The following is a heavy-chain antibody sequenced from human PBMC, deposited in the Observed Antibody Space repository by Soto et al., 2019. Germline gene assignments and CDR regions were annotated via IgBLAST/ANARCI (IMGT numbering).Heavy chain of an antibody. V-gene: IGHV1-18*01. D-gene: IGHD2-2*01. CDR1: GYTFTSYG. CDR3: ARDHGIVVVPAAMLPNAFDI. Sequence: ASVKVSCKASGYTFTSYGISWVRQAPGQGLEWMGWISAYNGNTNYAQKLQGRVTMTTDTSTSTAYMELRSLRSDDTAVCYCARDHGIVVVPAAMLPNAFDIWGQGTMVTVSS. J-gene: IGHJ3*02. CDR2: ISAYNGNT.